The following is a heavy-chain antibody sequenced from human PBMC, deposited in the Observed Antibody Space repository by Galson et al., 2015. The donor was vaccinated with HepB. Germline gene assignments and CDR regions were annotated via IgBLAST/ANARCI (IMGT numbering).Heavy chain of an antibody. Sequence: SETLSLTCTVSGGSIGNYYWNWIRQPPGKGLEWIGYIFHSGSSSYNPSLKRRVTISIDTSKNHFSLRLNSVTAADTAVYYCARDSWDFYDSSGGPDAFDIWGQGTTVTVSS. CDR2: IFHSGSS. CDR1: GGSIGNYY. V-gene: IGHV4-59*01. CDR3: ARDSWDFYDSSGGPDAFDI. D-gene: IGHD3-22*01. J-gene: IGHJ3*02.